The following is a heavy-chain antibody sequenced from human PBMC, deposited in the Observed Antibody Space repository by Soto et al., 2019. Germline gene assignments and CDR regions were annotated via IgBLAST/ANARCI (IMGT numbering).Heavy chain of an antibody. CDR1: GFSFTTTRMG. Sequence: QITLKEAGPTLVQPTETLTLTCTFSGFSFTTTRMGVGWTRQPPGKALEWLAIIYWDGESRYNPLLRRRLTRNEYTSKNQMVLTMTNMDPKDTATYYCAHFDTTGTTTYFDSWGQGIPVTVAS. J-gene: IGHJ4*02. V-gene: IGHV2-5*02. D-gene: IGHD1-1*01. CDR3: AHFDTTGTTTYFDS. CDR2: IYWDGES.